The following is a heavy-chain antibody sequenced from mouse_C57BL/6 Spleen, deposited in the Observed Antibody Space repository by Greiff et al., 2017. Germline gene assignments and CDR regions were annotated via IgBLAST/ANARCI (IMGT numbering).Heavy chain of an antibody. Sequence: QVQLQQPGAELVRPGSSVKLSCKASGYTFTSYWMDWVKQRPGQGLEWIGNIYPSDSETHYNQKFKDKATLTVDKSSSTAYMQLSSLTSEDSAVYYCARSGYLYYFDYWGQGTTLTVSS. V-gene: IGHV1-61*01. CDR3: ARSGYLYYFDY. D-gene: IGHD2-2*01. J-gene: IGHJ2*01. CDR1: GYTFTSYW. CDR2: IYPSDSET.